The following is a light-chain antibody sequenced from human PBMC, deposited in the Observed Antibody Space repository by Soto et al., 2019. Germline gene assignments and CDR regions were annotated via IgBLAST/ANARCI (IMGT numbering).Light chain of an antibody. CDR3: QQYASSRWT. CDR1: QSVSSSY. Sequence: EIVLTQSPVTLSLSPGERATLSCRASQSVSSSYLAWYQQKPGQAPRLLIYGASSRATGIPDRFSGSGSGTDFTLTISRLEPEDFAVYFCQQYASSRWTFGQGTKVEIK. V-gene: IGKV3-20*01. CDR2: GAS. J-gene: IGKJ1*01.